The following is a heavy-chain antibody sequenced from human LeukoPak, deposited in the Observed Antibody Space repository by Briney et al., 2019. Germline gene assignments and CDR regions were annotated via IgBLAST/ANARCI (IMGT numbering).Heavy chain of an antibody. CDR1: GFTFTTNW. CDR3: ARDRYCTNGVCYDMDV. V-gene: IGHV3-7*01. J-gene: IGHJ6*03. CDR2: INQDGSEK. Sequence: GGSLRLSCAASGFTFTTNWMTWVRQAPGKGLEWVATINQDGSEKYYVDSVKGRFTISRDNAKNSLYLQMNSLRAEDTAVYYCARDRYCTNGVCYDMDVWGKGTTVTVSS. D-gene: IGHD2-8*01.